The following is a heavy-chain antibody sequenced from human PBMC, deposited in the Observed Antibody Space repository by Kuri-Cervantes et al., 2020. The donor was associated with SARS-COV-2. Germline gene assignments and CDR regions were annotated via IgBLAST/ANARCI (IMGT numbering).Heavy chain of an antibody. V-gene: IGHV1-2*02. CDR3: ARDRRIAAAGTWSKFDY. D-gene: IGHD6-13*01. CDR2: INPNSGGT. CDR1: GYTFTGYY. J-gene: IGHJ4*02. Sequence: ASVKVSCKASGYTFTGYYMHRVRQAPGQGLEWMGWINPNSGGTNYAQKFQGRVTMTRDTSISTAYMELSRLRSDDTAVYYCARDRRIAAAGTWSKFDYWGQGTLVTVSS.